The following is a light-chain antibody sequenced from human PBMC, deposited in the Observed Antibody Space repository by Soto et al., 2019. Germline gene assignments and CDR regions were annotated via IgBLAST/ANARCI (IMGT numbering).Light chain of an antibody. Sequence: VLTQSPATLSLSPGERATLSCRASQSIHTSLAWYQQKPGQPPRLVVYDSTLRANGIPDRFGGSRSGTEFTLTINNLEPEDFAVHYCQQRNVWPPITFGQGTRLEIK. CDR1: QSIHTS. CDR3: QQRNVWPPIT. V-gene: IGKV3-11*01. J-gene: IGKJ5*01. CDR2: DST.